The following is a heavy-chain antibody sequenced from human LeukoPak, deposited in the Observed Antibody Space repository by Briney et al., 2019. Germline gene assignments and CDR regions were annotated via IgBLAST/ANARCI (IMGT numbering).Heavy chain of an antibody. D-gene: IGHD2-2*01. Sequence: AGGSLRLSCAASGFSFSNYAMTWVRQAPGKGLEWVSAISGSGDSTYYADSVKGRFTISRDNSKNTLYLQMISLRAEDTAVYYCAKGGSIVVVPAAEHWSQGTLVTVSS. J-gene: IGHJ1*01. CDR2: ISGSGDST. CDR1: GFSFSNYA. V-gene: IGHV3-23*01. CDR3: AKGGSIVVVPAAEH.